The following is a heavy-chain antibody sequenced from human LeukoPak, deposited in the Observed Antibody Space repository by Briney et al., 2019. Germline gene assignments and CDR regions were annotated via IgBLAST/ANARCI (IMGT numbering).Heavy chain of an antibody. D-gene: IGHD4/OR15-4a*01. CDR2: IYSDNT. Sequence: GGSLRLSCTVSGFTVSSNSMSWVRQAPGKGLEWVTFIYSDNTHYSDTVKGRFTISRDNSKNTLYLQMNSLRAEDTAVYYCARRAGAYSHPYDYWGQGTLVTVSS. J-gene: IGHJ4*02. CDR3: ARRAGAYSHPYDY. CDR1: GFTVSSNS. V-gene: IGHV3-53*01.